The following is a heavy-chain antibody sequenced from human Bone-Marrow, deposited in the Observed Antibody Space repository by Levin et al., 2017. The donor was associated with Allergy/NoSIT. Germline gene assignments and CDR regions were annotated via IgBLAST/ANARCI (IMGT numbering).Heavy chain of an antibody. V-gene: IGHV1-2*06. Sequence: VASVKVSCKASGYTFTGYYMHWVRQAPGQGLEWMGRINPNSGGTNYAQKFQGRVTMTRDTSISTAYMELSRLRSDDTAVYYCARDGSGGSSLDYWGQGTLVTVSS. J-gene: IGHJ4*02. CDR1: GYTFTGYY. D-gene: IGHD6-13*01. CDR3: ARDGSGGSSLDY. CDR2: INPNSGGT.